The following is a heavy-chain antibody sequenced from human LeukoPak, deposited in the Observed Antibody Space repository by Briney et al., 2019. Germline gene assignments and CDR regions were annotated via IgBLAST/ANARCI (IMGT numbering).Heavy chain of an antibody. Sequence: SETLSLTCAVSGGSISSTNWWSWVRQPPGKGLEWIGEIYHSGSTEYNPSLKSRVTISVDKSKNQFSLKLTSVTAADTAVYFCARGGDYGDLRYFDYWGQGTLVTVSS. J-gene: IGHJ4*02. V-gene: IGHV4-4*02. CDR3: ARGGDYGDLRYFDY. D-gene: IGHD4-17*01. CDR2: IYHSGST. CDR1: GGSISSTNW.